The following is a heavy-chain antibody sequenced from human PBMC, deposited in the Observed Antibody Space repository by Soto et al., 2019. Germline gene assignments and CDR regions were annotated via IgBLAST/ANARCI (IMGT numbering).Heavy chain of an antibody. CDR2: IRSNTYGGTT. J-gene: IGHJ4*02. Sequence: PGGSLRLSCKASGFSFGDHAMTWVRQAPGNGLAWVGFIRSNTYGGTTEYAASVKGRFTISRDDSQSIAYLQMNSMKTEDTAVYYCSTVLTMIIVDHFDYWGQGTLVTVSS. V-gene: IGHV3-49*04. CDR3: STVLTMIIVDHFDY. CDR1: GFSFGDHA. D-gene: IGHD3-22*01.